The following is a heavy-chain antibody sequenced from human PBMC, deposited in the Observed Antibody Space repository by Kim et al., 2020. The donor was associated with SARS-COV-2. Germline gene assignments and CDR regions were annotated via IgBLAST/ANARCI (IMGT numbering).Heavy chain of an antibody. V-gene: IGHV3-21*01. D-gene: IGHD3-10*01. CDR2: ISSSSSYI. CDR3: ARDQDPLLWFGEE. J-gene: IGHJ4*02. Sequence: GGSLRLSCAASGFTFSSYSMNWVRQAPGKGLEWVSSISSSSSYIYYADSVKGRFTISRDNAKNSLYLQMNSLRAEDTAVYYCARDQDPLLWFGEEWGQGTLVTVSS. CDR1: GFTFSSYS.